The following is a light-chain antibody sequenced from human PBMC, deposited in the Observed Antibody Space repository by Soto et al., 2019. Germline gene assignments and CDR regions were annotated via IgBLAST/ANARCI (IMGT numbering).Light chain of an antibody. V-gene: IGKV3-15*01. J-gene: IGKJ1*01. CDR3: QHYHNWPPWT. Sequence: EIVMTQSPATLSVSPGERATLSCRASQSVSSNLAWYQQKPGQAPRLLIYRASTRATGIPARFSGSGSGTDFALTITSLQSEDFAFYYCQHYHNWPPWTFGQGTKVEIK. CDR2: RAS. CDR1: QSVSSN.